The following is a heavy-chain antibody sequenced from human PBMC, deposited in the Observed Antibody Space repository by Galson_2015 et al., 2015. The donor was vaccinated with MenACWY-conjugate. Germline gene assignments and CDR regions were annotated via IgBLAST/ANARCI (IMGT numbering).Heavy chain of an antibody. CDR2: INPSGGGT. J-gene: IGHJ4*02. Sequence: SVKVSCKASGYTFSSYHMHWARQAPGQGLEWMGIINPSGGGTSSAQKFQGRVTMTRDTSTSTVYMELSSLRSEDTAVYYCARVGYCSSPTCYLAFFDYWGQGTPVTVSS. CDR1: GYTFSSYH. D-gene: IGHD2-2*01. V-gene: IGHV1-46*01. CDR3: ARVGYCSSPTCYLAFFDY.